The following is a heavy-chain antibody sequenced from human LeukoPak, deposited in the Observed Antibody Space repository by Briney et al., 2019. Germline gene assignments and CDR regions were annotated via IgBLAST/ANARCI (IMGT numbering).Heavy chain of an antibody. V-gene: IGHV3-49*04. CDR2: IRKKAHDWTP. Sequence: GGSLRLSCTTSGFTSGDYGFNWVRQAPGKGLEWVGFIRKKAHDWTPQYAPSVQGRFTISRDDSKGIAYLEMNSLKTEDTAVYYCTRAGGYDNYLDYWGQGTPVTVSS. J-gene: IGHJ4*02. CDR1: GFTSGDYG. D-gene: IGHD5-12*01. CDR3: TRAGGYDNYLDY.